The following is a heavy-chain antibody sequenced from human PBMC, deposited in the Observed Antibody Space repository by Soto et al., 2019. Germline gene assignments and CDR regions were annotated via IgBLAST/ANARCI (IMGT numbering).Heavy chain of an antibody. V-gene: IGHV3-66*01. J-gene: IGHJ6*01. Sequence: EVQLVESGGGLVQPGGSLRLSCAASGFTVSSKYMSWVRQAPGKGLEWVSLIQSGGTTYYADSVKGRFTISRDSSKKMLHLQRDSMRAEDTAVYYCAMADILCSVGCSYGVSMDVWGKGPRVTVSS. CDR3: AMADILCSVGCSYGVSMDV. CDR1: GFTVSSKY. D-gene: IGHD2-15*01. CDR2: IQSGGTT.